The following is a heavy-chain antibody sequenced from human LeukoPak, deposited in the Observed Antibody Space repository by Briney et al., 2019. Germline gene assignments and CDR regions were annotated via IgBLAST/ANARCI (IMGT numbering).Heavy chain of an antibody. CDR2: IYYSGST. D-gene: IGHD2-15*01. CDR1: GGSISSYY. V-gene: IGHV4-59*01. Sequence: PSQTLSLTCTVSGGSISSYYWSWIRQPPGKGLEWIGYIYYSGSTNYNPSLKSRVTISVDTSKNQFSLKLSSVTAADTAVYYCARDGRYCSGGSCYRTFDIWGQGTMVTVSS. CDR3: ARDGRYCSGGSCYRTFDI. J-gene: IGHJ3*02.